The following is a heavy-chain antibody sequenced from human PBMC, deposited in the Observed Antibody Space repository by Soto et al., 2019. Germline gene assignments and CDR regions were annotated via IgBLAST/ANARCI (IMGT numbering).Heavy chain of an antibody. Sequence: PGGSLRLSCAASGFTVSSNYMNWVRQAPGKGLEWVSVIYSGGSTYYADSVKGRFTISRDNSKNTLYRQMNSLRAEDTAVYYCARERPQCRDCYPYGMDVWGQWTTVTVSS. CDR1: GFTVSSNY. V-gene: IGHV3-53*01. J-gene: IGHJ6*02. CDR3: ARERPQCRDCYPYGMDV. CDR2: IYSGGST. D-gene: IGHD2-21*02.